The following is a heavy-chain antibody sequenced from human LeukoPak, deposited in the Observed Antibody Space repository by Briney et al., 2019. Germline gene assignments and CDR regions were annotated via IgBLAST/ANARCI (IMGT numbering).Heavy chain of an antibody. V-gene: IGHV1-2*02. J-gene: IGHJ4*02. Sequence: ASVKVSCKASGYTFTGYYMHWVRQAPGQGLEWMGWINPNSGGTNYAQKFQGRVTMTRDTSISTAYMELSRLRSDDTAVYYCARADWAMVTGLSYWGQGTLVTVSS. CDR1: GYTFTGYY. CDR3: ARADWAMVTGLSY. CDR2: INPNSGGT. D-gene: IGHD5-18*01.